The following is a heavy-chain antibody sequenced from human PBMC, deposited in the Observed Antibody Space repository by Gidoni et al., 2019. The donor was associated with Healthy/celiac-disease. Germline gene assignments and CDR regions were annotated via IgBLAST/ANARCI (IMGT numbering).Heavy chain of an antibody. CDR3: ARVLYPGIAAAGTLDY. CDR1: GFTFSRYW. J-gene: IGHJ4*02. D-gene: IGHD6-13*01. V-gene: IGHV3-74*01. Sequence: EVQLVASGGGLVQPGGSLRLSCAATGFTFSRYWMHWVRQAPVKGLVWVSRINSDGSSTSYADSVKGRFTISRDNAKNRLYLQMNSLRAEDTAVYYCARVLYPGIAAAGTLDYWGQGTLVTVSS. CDR2: INSDGSST.